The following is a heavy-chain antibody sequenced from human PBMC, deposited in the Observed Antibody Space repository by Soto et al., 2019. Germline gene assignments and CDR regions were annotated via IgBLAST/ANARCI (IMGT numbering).Heavy chain of an antibody. J-gene: IGHJ4*02. V-gene: IGHV3-21*01. CDR2: ISSSSYI. D-gene: IGHD6-13*01. CDR3: VRDHGLAAASSY. CDR1: GFTFSSYS. Sequence: GGSLRLSCAASGFTFSSYSMNWVRQAPGKGLEWVSSISSSSYIYYADPVKGRFTISRDNAKNSLYLQMNSLRAEDTAVYYCVRDHGLAAASSYWGQGTLVTVSS.